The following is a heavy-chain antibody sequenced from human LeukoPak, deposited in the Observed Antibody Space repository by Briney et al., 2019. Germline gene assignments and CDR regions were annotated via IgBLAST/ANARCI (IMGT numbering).Heavy chain of an antibody. V-gene: IGHV4-30-2*05. CDR1: GGSISSGGYS. J-gene: IGHJ5*02. CDR2: IYHSGST. Sequence: PSETLSLTCAVSGGSISSGGYSWSWIRQPPGKGLEWIGYIYHSGSTYYNPSLKSRVTISVDTSKNQFSLKLSSVTAADTAVYYCARGYGGGYDLWGQGTLVTVSS. CDR3: ARGYGGGYDL. D-gene: IGHD4-23*01.